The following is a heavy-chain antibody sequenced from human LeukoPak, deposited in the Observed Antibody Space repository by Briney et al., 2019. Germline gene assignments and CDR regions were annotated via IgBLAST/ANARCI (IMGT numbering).Heavy chain of an antibody. J-gene: IGHJ6*02. CDR2: ISSSSSYI. D-gene: IGHD4-17*01. CDR1: GFTFSSYS. CDR3: ARGDYGDSSDYYYGMDV. V-gene: IGHV3-21*01. Sequence: PGGSLRRSCAASGFTFSSYSMNWVRQAPGKGLEWVSSISSSSSYIYYADSVKGRFTISRDNAKNSLYLQMNSLRAEDTAVYYCARGDYGDSSDYYYGMDVWGQGTTVTVSS.